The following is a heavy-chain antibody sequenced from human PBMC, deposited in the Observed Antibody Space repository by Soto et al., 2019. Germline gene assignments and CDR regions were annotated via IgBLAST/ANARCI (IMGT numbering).Heavy chain of an antibody. Sequence: QVQLVQSGAEEKKPGASVKVSCKASGYTFTGYAMHWVRQAPGQRLEWMGWINAGNGNTKYSQKFQGRVTITRDTSGATAYRGRRSWRLEERAVYYGAGPGPVPPAFDSWAQEPLVTVPS. CDR1: GYTFTGYA. J-gene: IGHJ4*02. CDR2: INAGNGNT. D-gene: IGHD4-17*01. V-gene: IGHV1-3*05. CDR3: AGPGPVPPAFDS.